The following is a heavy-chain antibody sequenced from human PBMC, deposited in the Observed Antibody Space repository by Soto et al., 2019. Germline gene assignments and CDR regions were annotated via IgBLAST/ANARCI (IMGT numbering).Heavy chain of an antibody. D-gene: IGHD2-15*01. V-gene: IGHV6-1*01. CDR2: TYYRSKWYN. CDR3: ARDRDCSGGSCYSVLGWFDP. Sequence: QTLSLTCAISGDSVSSNSAAWNWIRQSPSRGLEWLGRTYYRSKWYNDYAVSVKSRITINPDTSKNQFSLQLNSVTPEDTAVYYCARDRDCSGGSCYSVLGWFDPWGQGTLVTVSS. J-gene: IGHJ5*02. CDR1: GDSVSSNSAA.